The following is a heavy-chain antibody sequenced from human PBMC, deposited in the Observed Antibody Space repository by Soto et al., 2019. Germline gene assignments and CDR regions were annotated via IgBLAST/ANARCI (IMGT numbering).Heavy chain of an antibody. CDR3: AKDRGEDYGDYVGGMDV. J-gene: IGHJ6*03. CDR2: ISYDGSNK. V-gene: IGHV3-30*18. D-gene: IGHD4-17*01. Sequence: GGSLRLSCAASGFTFSSYGMHWVRQAPGKGLEWVAVISYDGSNKYYADSVKGRFTISGDNSKNTLYLQMNSLRAEDTAVYYCAKDRGEDYGDYVGGMDVWGKGTTVTVSS. CDR1: GFTFSSYG.